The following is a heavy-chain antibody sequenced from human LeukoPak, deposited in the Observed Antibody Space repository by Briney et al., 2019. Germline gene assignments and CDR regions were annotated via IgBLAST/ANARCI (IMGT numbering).Heavy chain of an antibody. J-gene: IGHJ3*02. D-gene: IGHD6-13*01. Sequence: PGGSLRLSCAASGFTFSSYSMNWVRQAPGKGLEWVSYISSSSSTIYYADSVKGRFTISRDNAKNSLYLQMNSLRAEDTAVYYCAGVFPGIAAAGTGWGAFDIWGQGTMVTVSS. CDR1: GFTFSSYS. CDR3: AGVFPGIAAAGTGWGAFDI. V-gene: IGHV3-48*01. CDR2: ISSSSSTI.